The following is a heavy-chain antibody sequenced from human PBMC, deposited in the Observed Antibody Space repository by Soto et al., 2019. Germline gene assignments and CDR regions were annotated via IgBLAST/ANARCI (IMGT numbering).Heavy chain of an antibody. J-gene: IGHJ6*02. CDR1: GYSFTTYW. CDR3: ARHENYYYAYYGMDV. Sequence: GESLKISCQASGYSFTTYWIAWVRQKPGKGLEWMGITHPGESQTRYSPSFQGQVTISFDRSTSTACLQWSSLKASDTAIYYCARHENYYYAYYGMDVWGQGTTVTVSS. V-gene: IGHV5-51*01. CDR2: THPGESQT.